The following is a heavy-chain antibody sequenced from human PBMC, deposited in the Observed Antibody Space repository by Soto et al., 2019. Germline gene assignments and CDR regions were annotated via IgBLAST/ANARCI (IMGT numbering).Heavy chain of an antibody. D-gene: IGHD6-19*01. CDR2: ISAYNGNT. V-gene: IGHV1-18*01. Sequence: ASVKVSCKASGYTFTSYGISWVRQAPGQGLEWMGWISAYNGNTNYAQKLQGRVTMTTDTSTSTAYMELRSLRSDDTAVYYCARVGEEEQWLVQVYWFDPWGQGTLVTVSS. J-gene: IGHJ5*02. CDR3: ARVGEEEQWLVQVYWFDP. CDR1: GYTFTSYG.